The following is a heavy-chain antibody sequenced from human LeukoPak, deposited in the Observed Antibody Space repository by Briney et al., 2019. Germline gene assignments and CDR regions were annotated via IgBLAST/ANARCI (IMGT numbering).Heavy chain of an antibody. Sequence: GGSLRPSCAASGFTFSSYSMNWVRQAPGKGLEWVSSISSSSSYIYYADSVKGRFTISRDNAKNSLYLQINSLRAEDTAVYYCARSGIDCRGGSCLYFDYWGQGTLVTVSS. CDR2: ISSSSSYI. V-gene: IGHV3-21*01. CDR1: GFTFSSYS. CDR3: ARSGIDCRGGSCLYFDY. J-gene: IGHJ4*02. D-gene: IGHD2-15*01.